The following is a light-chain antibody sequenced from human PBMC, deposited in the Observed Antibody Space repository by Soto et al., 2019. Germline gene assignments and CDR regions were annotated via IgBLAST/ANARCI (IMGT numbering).Light chain of an antibody. CDR1: QRISDN. CDR2: VAS. CDR3: QVRYAPSFP. V-gene: IGKV1-39*01. Sequence: DIQLTQFPSSLSASVGDRVTMTCRTSQRISDNLHWYQQKPGKAPNLLIYVASNLQSGVTSRFSGGGSVTEFTLTIISLEPGDVATYYCQVRYAPSFPVDTGTRVDMK. J-gene: IGKJ3*01.